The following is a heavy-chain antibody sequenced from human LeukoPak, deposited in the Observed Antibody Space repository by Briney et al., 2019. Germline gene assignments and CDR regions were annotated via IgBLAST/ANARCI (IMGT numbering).Heavy chain of an antibody. V-gene: IGHV4-34*01. CDR1: GGSFSGYY. CDR3: AREGYYYDSSGYYYVDY. CDR2: INHSGST. D-gene: IGHD3-22*01. Sequence: SETLSLTCAVYGGSFSGYYWSWIRQPPGKGLEWIGEINHSGSTNYNPSLKSRVTMSVDTSKNQFSLKLSSVTAADTAVYYCAREGYYYDSSGYYYVDYWGQGTLVTVSS. J-gene: IGHJ4*02.